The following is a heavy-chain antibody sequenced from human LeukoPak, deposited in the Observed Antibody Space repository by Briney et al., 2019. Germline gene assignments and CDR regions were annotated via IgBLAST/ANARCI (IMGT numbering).Heavy chain of an antibody. V-gene: IGHV4-34*01. J-gene: IGHJ5*02. D-gene: IGHD5-24*01. CDR2: INHSGST. CDR1: GGSFSGYY. CDR3: ARRDGYEIYNWFDP. Sequence: KSSETLSLACAVYGGSFSGYYWSWIRQPPGKGLEWIGEINHSGSTNYNPSLKSRVTISVDTSKNQFSLKLSSVTAADTAVYYCARRDGYEIYNWFDPWGQGTLVTVSS.